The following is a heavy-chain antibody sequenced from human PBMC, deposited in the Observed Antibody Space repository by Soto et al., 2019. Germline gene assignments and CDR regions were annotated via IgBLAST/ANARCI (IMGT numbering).Heavy chain of an antibody. CDR1: GFTFSSYA. J-gene: IGHJ4*02. V-gene: IGHV3-23*01. CDR2: ISGSGGST. Sequence: EVQLLESGGGLVQPGGSLRLSCAASGFTFSSYAMSWVRQAPGKGLEWVSAISGSGGSTYYADSVKGRFTISRDNSKNTQYLQMNSLRAEDTAVYYCAKNPLPTLGYCSGGSCFYYFDYWGQGTLVTVSS. D-gene: IGHD2-15*01. CDR3: AKNPLPTLGYCSGGSCFYYFDY.